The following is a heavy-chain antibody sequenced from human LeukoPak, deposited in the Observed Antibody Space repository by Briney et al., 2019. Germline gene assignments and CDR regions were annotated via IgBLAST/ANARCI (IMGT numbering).Heavy chain of an antibody. Sequence: SETLSLTCTVSGGSISSYYWNWIRQPAGKGLEWIGRIHISGKTNYNPSLRVTMSVDASRNQFSLKLSSVTAADTAVYYCARDPGLERPGGVSFDYWGQGSLVTDSS. CDR3: ARDPGLERPGGVSFDY. CDR1: GGSISSYY. J-gene: IGHJ4*02. CDR2: IHISGKT. D-gene: IGHD1-1*01. V-gene: IGHV4-4*07.